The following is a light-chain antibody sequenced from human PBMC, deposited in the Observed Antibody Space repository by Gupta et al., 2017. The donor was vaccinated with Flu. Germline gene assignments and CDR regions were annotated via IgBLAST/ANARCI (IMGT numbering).Light chain of an antibody. CDR2: EVS. CDR1: GSDVGGYNH. V-gene: IGLV2-14*01. J-gene: IGLJ1*01. CDR3: SSFSITITDV. Sequence: QSALTQPASVSGSPGQSITISCTGTGSDVGGYNHVSWYQQHPGKAPKLMIYEVSNRPSGVSKRCAGSKSGNTAYLTSSGLQAEDEADYYCSSFSITITDVFGTGTKVTVL.